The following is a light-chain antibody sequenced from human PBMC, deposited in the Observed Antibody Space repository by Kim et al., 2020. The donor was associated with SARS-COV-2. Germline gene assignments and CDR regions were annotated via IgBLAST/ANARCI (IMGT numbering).Light chain of an antibody. J-gene: IGLJ2*01. Sequence: SHELTQPPSVSVSPGQTASITCSGDKLGDKYACWYQQKPGQSPVLVIYQDSKRPSGIPERFSGSNSGNTATLTISGTQAMDEADYYCQAWDSGVVFGGGTQLTVL. CDR1: KLGDKY. V-gene: IGLV3-1*01. CDR2: QDS. CDR3: QAWDSGVV.